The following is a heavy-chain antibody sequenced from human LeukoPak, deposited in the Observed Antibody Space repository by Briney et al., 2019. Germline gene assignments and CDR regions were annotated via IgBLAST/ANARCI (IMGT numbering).Heavy chain of an antibody. Sequence: GGSLRLSCAASGLTFSSYAMSWVRQAPGKGLEWVSAISGSGGSTYYADSVKGRFTISRDNSKNTLYLQMNSLRAEDTAVYYCAAGLLGCRGGSCYPTDYWGQGTLVTVSS. CDR2: ISGSGGST. CDR1: GLTFSSYA. D-gene: IGHD2-15*01. J-gene: IGHJ4*02. V-gene: IGHV3-23*01. CDR3: AAGLLGCRGGSCYPTDY.